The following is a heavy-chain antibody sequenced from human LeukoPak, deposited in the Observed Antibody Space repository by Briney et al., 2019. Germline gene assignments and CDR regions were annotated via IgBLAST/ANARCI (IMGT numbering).Heavy chain of an antibody. CDR1: GFTFSDYY. CDR2: ISSSGSTK. Sequence: PGGSLRLSCAASGFTFSDYYMSWLRQAPGKGLEWVSYISSSGSTKYYADSVKGRFTISRDNAKNSLYLQMNSLRAEDTAVYYCARADSSGWYLYYYYYMDVWGKGTTVAVSS. V-gene: IGHV3-11*04. CDR3: ARADSSGWYLYYYYYMDV. D-gene: IGHD6-19*01. J-gene: IGHJ6*03.